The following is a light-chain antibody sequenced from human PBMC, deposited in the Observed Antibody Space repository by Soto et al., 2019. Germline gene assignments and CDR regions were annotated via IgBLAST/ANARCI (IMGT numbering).Light chain of an antibody. V-gene: IGLV2-23*01. Sequence: QSVLTQPASVSGSPGQSSTLSCTGTSSDVGSYNLVSWYQQHPGKAPKLMIYEGSKRPSGVSNRFSGSKSGNTASLTISGLQAEDEADYYCCSYAGSSYVFGTGTKVTVL. CDR1: SSDVGSYNL. CDR2: EGS. J-gene: IGLJ1*01. CDR3: CSYAGSSYV.